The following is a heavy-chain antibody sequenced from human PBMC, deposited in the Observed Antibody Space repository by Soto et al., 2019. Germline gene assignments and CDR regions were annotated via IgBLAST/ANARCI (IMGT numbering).Heavy chain of an antibody. CDR2: IRSKAYGGTT. J-gene: IGHJ6*02. CDR3: NSYPVGATRWYYYYGMDV. D-gene: IGHD1-26*01. Sequence: GGSLRLSCTASGFTFGDYAMSWVRQAPGKGLEWVGFIRSKAYGGTTEYAASVKGRFTISRDDSKSIAYLQMNSLKTEDTAVYYCNSYPVGATRWYYYYGMDVWGQGTTVTVSS. V-gene: IGHV3-49*04. CDR1: GFTFGDYA.